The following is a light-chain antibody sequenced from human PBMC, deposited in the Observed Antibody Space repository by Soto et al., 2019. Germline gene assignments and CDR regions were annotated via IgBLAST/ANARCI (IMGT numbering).Light chain of an antibody. Sequence: EIVFTQSPGSLALSPGETATLSCRASQSVTTQLAWYQQKRGRAPRLIIHGASRRATGIPDRFSGSGSGTDFTLTISSLEPEDFAVFYCHQYGISPTTFGQGTKVDIK. J-gene: IGKJ1*01. CDR2: GAS. V-gene: IGKV3-20*01. CDR3: HQYGISPTT. CDR1: QSVTTQ.